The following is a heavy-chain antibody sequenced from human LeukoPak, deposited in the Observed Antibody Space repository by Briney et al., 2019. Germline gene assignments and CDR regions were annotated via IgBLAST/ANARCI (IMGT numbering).Heavy chain of an antibody. CDR3: ARTAMVRGMLFDY. CDR1: GGSISSGGYY. J-gene: IGHJ4*02. D-gene: IGHD3-10*01. Sequence: SETLSLTCTVSGGSISSGGYYWGWIRQPPGKGLEWIGSIYHSGSTYYNPSLKSRVTISVDTSKNQFSLKLSSVTAADTAVYYCARTAMVRGMLFDYWGQGTLVTVSS. V-gene: IGHV4-39*07. CDR2: IYHSGST.